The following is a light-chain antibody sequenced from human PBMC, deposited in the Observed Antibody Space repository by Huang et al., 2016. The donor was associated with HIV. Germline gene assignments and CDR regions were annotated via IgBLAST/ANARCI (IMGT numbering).Light chain of an antibody. J-gene: IGKJ1*01. Sequence: EIVLTQSPGTLSLSPGERATLSCRASQSVSSSYLGWYQQNPGQAPRLLIYGASSKATGIPDRFSGSGSGTDFTLTISRLEPEDVAVYYCQHFGTSPRTFGQGTKVEIK. CDR2: GAS. V-gene: IGKV3-20*01. CDR3: QHFGTSPRT. CDR1: QSVSSSY.